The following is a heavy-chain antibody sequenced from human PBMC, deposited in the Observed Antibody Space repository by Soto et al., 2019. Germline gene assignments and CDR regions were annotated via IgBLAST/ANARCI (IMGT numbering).Heavy chain of an antibody. J-gene: IGHJ5*02. CDR2: IIPIFGTA. Sequence: QVQLVQSGAEVKKPGSSVKVSCKASGGTFSSYAISWVRQAPGQGLEWMGGIIPIFGTANYAQKFQGRVTSTADESTSTAYMELSSLRSEDTAVYYCARGNCSGGSCHYNWFDPWGQGTLVTVSS. CDR1: GGTFSSYA. D-gene: IGHD2-15*01. V-gene: IGHV1-69*01. CDR3: ARGNCSGGSCHYNWFDP.